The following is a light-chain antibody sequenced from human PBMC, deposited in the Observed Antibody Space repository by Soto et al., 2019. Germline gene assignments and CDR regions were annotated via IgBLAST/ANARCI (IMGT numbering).Light chain of an antibody. V-gene: IGKV3-15*01. CDR2: AAS. CDR3: QQYNNWPRT. J-gene: IGKJ1*01. CDR1: QSVSSN. Sequence: EIVMPQSQATLSVSPGARATRPCRASQSVSSNLAWYQQKGGQAPRLLIYAASTRATGVPARFSGSGSGTDFTLTISSLQSEDFAIYFCQQYNNWPRTFGHGTKVDI.